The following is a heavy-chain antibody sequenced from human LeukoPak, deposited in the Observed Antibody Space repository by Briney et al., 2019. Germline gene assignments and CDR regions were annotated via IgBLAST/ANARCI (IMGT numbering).Heavy chain of an antibody. V-gene: IGHV3-74*01. CDR1: GFTFSSYW. Sequence: GGSLRLSCVASGFTFSSYWMHWVRQAPGKGLVWVSRINSDGSSTTYADSVKGRFTISRDNAKNTVYVQMNSLRAEDTAAYYCAKDSGVWLGTGVFDSWGQGTLVTVSS. CDR2: INSDGSST. J-gene: IGHJ4*02. CDR3: AKDSGVWLGTGVFDS. D-gene: IGHD3-10*01.